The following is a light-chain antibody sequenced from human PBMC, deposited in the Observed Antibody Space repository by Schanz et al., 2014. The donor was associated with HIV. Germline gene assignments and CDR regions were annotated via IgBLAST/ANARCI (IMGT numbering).Light chain of an antibody. CDR1: QSIASY. J-gene: IGKJ1*01. CDR3: QQSYSTPRT. Sequence: DIQMSQSPSSLSASVGDRVTITCRASQSIASYLNWYQQNPGEAPNLLIYGADGLQSGVSSRFIGSGSGTDFTLTITSLQPEDFATYYCQQSYSTPRTFGQGTKVAIK. V-gene: IGKV1-39*01. CDR2: GAD.